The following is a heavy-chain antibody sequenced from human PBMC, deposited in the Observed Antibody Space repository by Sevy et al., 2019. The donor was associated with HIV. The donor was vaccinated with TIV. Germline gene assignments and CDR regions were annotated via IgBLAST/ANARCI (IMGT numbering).Heavy chain of an antibody. CDR3: ARDLTMVRGVIITGYYGMDV. CDR2: INSDGSTT. D-gene: IGHD3-10*01. V-gene: IGHV3-74*01. CDR1: GFTFSSYW. J-gene: IGHJ6*02. Sequence: GGSLRLSCAASGFTFSSYWMHWVRQAPGKGLVWVSRINSDGSTTSYADSVKGRFTISRDNAKNTLYLQMNSLRAEDTAVYYSARDLTMVRGVIITGYYGMDVWGQGTTVTVSS.